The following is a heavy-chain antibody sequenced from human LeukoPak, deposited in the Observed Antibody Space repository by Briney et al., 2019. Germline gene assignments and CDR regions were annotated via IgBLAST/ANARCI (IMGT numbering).Heavy chain of an antibody. CDR3: ARGRYDILTGYKGYYGMDV. Sequence: GGSLRLSCAASGFTLSSYSMNWVRQAPGKGLEWVSSISSSSSYIYYADSVKGRFTISRDNAKNSLYLQMNSLRAEDTAVYYCARGRYDILTGYKGYYGMDVWGQGTTVTVSS. J-gene: IGHJ6*02. CDR2: ISSSSSYI. CDR1: GFTLSSYS. D-gene: IGHD3-9*01. V-gene: IGHV3-21*01.